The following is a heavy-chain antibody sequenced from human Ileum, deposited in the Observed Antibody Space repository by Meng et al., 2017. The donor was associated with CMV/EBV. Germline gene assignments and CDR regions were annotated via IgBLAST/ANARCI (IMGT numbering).Heavy chain of an antibody. V-gene: IGHV4-4*02. Sequence: SSNGWSWVRQPPGKGLEWIGEIYHSGSTNYNPSLKSRVTISVDKSKNQFSLKLSPVTAADTAVYYCARETMTRKGYCSSTSCYSGDFDYWGQGTLVTVS. D-gene: IGHD2-2*02. J-gene: IGHJ4*02. CDR3: ARETMTRKGYCSSTSCYSGDFDY. CDR2: IYHSGST. CDR1: SSNG.